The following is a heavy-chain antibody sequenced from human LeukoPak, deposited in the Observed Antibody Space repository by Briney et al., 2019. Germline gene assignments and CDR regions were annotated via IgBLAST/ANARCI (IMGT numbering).Heavy chain of an antibody. J-gene: IGHJ4*02. CDR3: VKNWDY. V-gene: IGHV3-7*01. D-gene: IGHD2/OR15-2a*01. CDR1: GFTFNSYW. Sequence: GGSLRLSCEASGFTFNSYWMTWVRQAPGKGLEWVANIKQDGSEKYHAASVKGRFTISRDNAKNSLFLQMNSLRAEDTAVYYCVKNWDYWGQGTLDTVSS. CDR2: IKQDGSEK.